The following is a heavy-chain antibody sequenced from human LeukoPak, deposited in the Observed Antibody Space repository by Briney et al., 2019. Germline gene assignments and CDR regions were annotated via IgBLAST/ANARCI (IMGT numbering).Heavy chain of an antibody. CDR2: IRNDGSNK. CDR1: GFTSSNYG. J-gene: IGHJ4*02. D-gene: IGHD5-18*01. V-gene: IGHV3-30*02. CDR3: AKDQSQGYIYGLANFDY. Sequence: PGGSLRLSCAASGFTSSNYGMHWVRQAPGKGLEWVAFIRNDGSNKYYADSVKGRFTVSRDNSKNTLYLQMDSLRAEDTAVYYCAKDQSQGYIYGLANFDYWGQGTLVTVSS.